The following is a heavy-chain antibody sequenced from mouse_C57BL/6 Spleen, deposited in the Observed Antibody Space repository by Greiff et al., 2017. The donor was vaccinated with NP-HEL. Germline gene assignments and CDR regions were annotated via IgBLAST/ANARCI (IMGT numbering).Heavy chain of an antibody. V-gene: IGHV1-69*01. CDR3: ARGDGSSPFAY. D-gene: IGHD1-1*01. J-gene: IGHJ3*01. CDR2: IDPSDSYT. CDR1: GYTFTSFW. Sequence: QVQLQQPGAELVMPGASVKLSCKASGYTFTSFWMHWVQQRPGQGLEWIGEIDPSDSYTNYNQKFKGKSTLTVDKSSSTAYMQLSSLTSEDSAVYYCARGDGSSPFAYWGQGTLVTVSA.